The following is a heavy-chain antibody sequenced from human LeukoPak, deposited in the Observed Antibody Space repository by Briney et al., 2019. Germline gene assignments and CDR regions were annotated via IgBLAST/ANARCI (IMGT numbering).Heavy chain of an antibody. Sequence: SETLSLTCTVSGGSISSGDYYWSWIRQPPGKGLEWIGYIYYSGSTYYNPSLKSRVTISVDTSKNQFPLKLSSVTAADTAVYYCARDRTVTTGSESYFDYWGQGTLVTVSS. CDR2: IYYSGST. V-gene: IGHV4-30-4*01. CDR1: GGSISSGDYY. J-gene: IGHJ4*02. D-gene: IGHD4-17*01. CDR3: ARDRTVTTGSESYFDY.